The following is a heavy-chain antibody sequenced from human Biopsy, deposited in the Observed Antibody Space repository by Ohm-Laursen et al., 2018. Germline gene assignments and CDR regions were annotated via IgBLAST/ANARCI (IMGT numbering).Heavy chain of an antibody. D-gene: IGHD6-19*01. CDR2: INPSGSTT. CDR3: ARNTGWYGDLYYFDY. V-gene: IGHV1-46*01. J-gene: IGHJ4*02. CDR1: GHSFTSYY. Sequence: ASVKVSCKASGHSFTSYYMHWVRQAPGQGLEWMGMINPSGSTTSYPQIFQGRATMTRDTSKSTVYMELSSLRSADTAVYFCARNTGWYGDLYYFDYWGQGTLVTVSS.